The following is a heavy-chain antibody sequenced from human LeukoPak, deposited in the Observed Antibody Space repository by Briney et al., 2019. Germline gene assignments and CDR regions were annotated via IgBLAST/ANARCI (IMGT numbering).Heavy chain of an antibody. CDR3: ARTWKEWDGESIVVAAFDP. D-gene: IGHD2-2*01. V-gene: IGHV1-18*01. CDR1: GYTFTSYG. CDR2: ISAYNGNT. J-gene: IGHJ5*02. Sequence: GASVKVSCKASGYTFTSYGISWVRQAPGQGLEWMGWISAYNGNTNYAQKLQGRVTMTTDTSTSTAYMELRSLRSDDTAVYYCARTWKEWDGESIVVAAFDPWGQGTLVTVSS.